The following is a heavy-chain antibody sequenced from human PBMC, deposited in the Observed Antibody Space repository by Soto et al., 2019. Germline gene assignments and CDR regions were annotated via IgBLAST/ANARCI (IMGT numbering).Heavy chain of an antibody. V-gene: IGHV3-23*01. J-gene: IGHJ6*03. D-gene: IGHD6-13*01. CDR1: GFNFSSYA. CDR3: AKDAGKGQYYYYYMDV. Sequence: PGGSMRVSCAASGFNFSSYAMSWVRKATGKGLEWVSAISGSGGSTYYADSVKGRFTISRDNSKNTLYLQMNSLRAEDTAVYYCAKDAGKGQYYYYYMDVWGKGTTVTVSS. CDR2: ISGSGGST.